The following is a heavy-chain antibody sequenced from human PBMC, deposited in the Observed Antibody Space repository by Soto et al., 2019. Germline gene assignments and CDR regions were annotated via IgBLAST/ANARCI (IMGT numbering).Heavy chain of an antibody. CDR2: ISAYNGNT. Sequence: ASVKVSCKASGYTFTSYGISWVRQAPGQGLEWMGWISAYNGNTNYAQKLQGRVTMTTDTSTSTAYMELRSLRSDDTAVYYCAKEYCDSSRCFLPDYWGQGALVTAPQ. CDR3: AKEYCDSSRCFLPDY. J-gene: IGHJ4*02. V-gene: IGHV1-18*01. CDR1: GYTFTSYG. D-gene: IGHD2-2*01.